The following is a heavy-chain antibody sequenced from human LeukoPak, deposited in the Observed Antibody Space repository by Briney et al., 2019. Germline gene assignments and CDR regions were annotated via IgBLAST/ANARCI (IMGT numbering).Heavy chain of an antibody. D-gene: IGHD6-13*01. V-gene: IGHV5-51*01. CDR1: GYSFTNYW. Sequence: GESLKISCKGSGYSFTNYWIGWVRQMPGKGLEWMGIIYPGDSDTRYSPSFQGQVTISADKSISTAYLQWSSLKASDSAMYYCARRSSSSTWSLGYWGQGTLVTVSS. CDR2: IYPGDSDT. CDR3: ARRSSSSTWSLGY. J-gene: IGHJ4*02.